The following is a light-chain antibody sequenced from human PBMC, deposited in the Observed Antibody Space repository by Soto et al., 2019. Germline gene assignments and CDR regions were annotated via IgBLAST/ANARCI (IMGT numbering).Light chain of an antibody. CDR2: EVF. V-gene: IGLV2-8*01. Sequence: QLVLTQPLSASGSPGQSVTISCTGTSSDVGGHNYVSWYQQHPGKAPKLIIYEVFKRPSGVPDRFSGSRSGNTASLTVSGLQADDEADYYCGSYAGYNNFVFGGGTKLTVL. CDR1: SSDVGGHNY. CDR3: GSYAGYNNFV. J-gene: IGLJ3*02.